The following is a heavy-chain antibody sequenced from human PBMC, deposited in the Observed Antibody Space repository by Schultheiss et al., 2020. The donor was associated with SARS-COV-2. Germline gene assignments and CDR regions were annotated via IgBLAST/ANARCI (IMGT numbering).Heavy chain of an antibody. CDR3: ARVSRVNRRNPDDAFDI. D-gene: IGHD1/OR15-1a*01. CDR1: GYSISNGYY. Sequence: SQTLSLTCAVSGYSISNGYYWGWIRQPPGKGLEWIGEINHSGSTNYNPSLKSRVTISVDTSKNQFSLKLSSVTAADTAVYYCARVSRVNRRNPDDAFDIWGQGTMVTVSS. V-gene: IGHV4-38-2*01. CDR2: INHSGST. J-gene: IGHJ3*02.